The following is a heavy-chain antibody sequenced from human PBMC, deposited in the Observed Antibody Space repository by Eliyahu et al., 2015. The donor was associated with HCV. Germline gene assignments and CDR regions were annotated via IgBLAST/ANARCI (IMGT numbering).Heavy chain of an antibody. D-gene: IGHD7-27*01. CDR2: XSSSSSYI. Sequence: EVQLVESGGGLVKPGGSLRLSCAXSGFTFSSYSMNWVRQAPGKGLEWXXSXSSSSSYIYYADSVKGRFTISRDNAKNSLYLQMNSXRAEDTAVYYCARESNWGFYFDYWGQGTLVTVSS. J-gene: IGHJ4*02. V-gene: IGHV3-21*01. CDR3: ARESNWGFYFDY. CDR1: GFTFSSYS.